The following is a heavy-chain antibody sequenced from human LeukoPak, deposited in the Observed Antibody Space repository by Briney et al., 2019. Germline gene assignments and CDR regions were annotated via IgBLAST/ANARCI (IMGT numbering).Heavy chain of an antibody. CDR2: INHSGST. Sequence: PSETLSLTCAAYGGSFSGYYWSWIRQPPGKGLEWIGEINHSGSTNYNPSLKSRVTISVDTSKNQFSLKLSSVTAADTAVYYCATRSSWIDYWGQGTLVTVSS. CDR3: ATRSSWIDY. V-gene: IGHV4-34*01. CDR1: GGSFSGYY. J-gene: IGHJ4*02. D-gene: IGHD6-13*01.